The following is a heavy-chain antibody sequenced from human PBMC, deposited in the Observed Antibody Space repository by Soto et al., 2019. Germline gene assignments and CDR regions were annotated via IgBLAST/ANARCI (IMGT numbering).Heavy chain of an antibody. V-gene: IGHV4-39*01. Sequence: PSETLSLTCTVSGGSISSSSYYWGWIRQPPGKGLEWIGSIYYSGSTYYNPSLKSRVTISVDTSKNQFSLKLSSVTAADTAVYYFARFMLVRGVIARVYYSYGMDVWGQGTTVTVP. CDR2: IYYSGST. CDR1: GGSISSSSYY. CDR3: ARFMLVRGVIARVYYSYGMDV. D-gene: IGHD3-10*01. J-gene: IGHJ6*02.